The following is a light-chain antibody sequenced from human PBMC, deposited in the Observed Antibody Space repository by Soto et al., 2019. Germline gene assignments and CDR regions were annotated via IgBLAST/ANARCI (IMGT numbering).Light chain of an antibody. CDR1: SSDVGGYNY. J-gene: IGLJ1*01. CDR3: SSYTSSSITYV. CDR2: DVS. V-gene: IGLV2-14*01. Sequence: QSVLTQPASVSGSPGQSITISCTGTSSDVGGYNYVSWYQQHAGKAPKLMIYDVSNRPSGVSNRFSGSKSGNTASLTISGLQAEDEADYYCSSYTSSSITYVFGTGTKVTVL.